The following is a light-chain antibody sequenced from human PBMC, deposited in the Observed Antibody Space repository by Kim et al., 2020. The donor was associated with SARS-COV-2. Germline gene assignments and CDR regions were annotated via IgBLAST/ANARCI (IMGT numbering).Light chain of an antibody. CDR2: DVS. Sequence: GQSISISCTGTSSDVGGYNYVSWYQQHPGKAPKLMIYDVSKWPSGVPDRFSGSKSGNTASLTISGLQAEDEADYYCCSYAGSFTVLFGGGTQLTVL. J-gene: IGLJ2*01. CDR1: SSDVGGYNY. V-gene: IGLV2-11*01. CDR3: CSYAGSFTVL.